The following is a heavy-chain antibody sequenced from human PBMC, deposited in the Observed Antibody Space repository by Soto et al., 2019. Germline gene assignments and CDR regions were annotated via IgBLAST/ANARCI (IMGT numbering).Heavy chain of an antibody. CDR1: GYSFTSYW. Sequence: GESLKISFKGSGYSFTSYWISWVRQMPGKGLGWMGRIDPSDSYTNYSPSFQGHVTISADKSISTAYLQWSSLKASDTAMYYCARHLDGSGSYYYYGMDVWGQGTTVTVSS. CDR2: IDPSDSYT. CDR3: ARHLDGSGSYYYYGMDV. V-gene: IGHV5-10-1*01. J-gene: IGHJ6*02. D-gene: IGHD3-10*01.